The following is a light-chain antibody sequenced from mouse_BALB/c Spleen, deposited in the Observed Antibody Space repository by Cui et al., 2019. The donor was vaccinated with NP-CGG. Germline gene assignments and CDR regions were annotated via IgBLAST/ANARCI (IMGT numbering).Light chain of an antibody. CDR1: TGTVTTNNF. V-gene: IGLV1*01. CDR3: ALWYSNHWV. Sequence: QAVVTQGSALTTSPGETVTLTCRSSTGTVTTNNFANWVQEKPDHLFTGLIGGTNNRTPGIPARFSGSLIGDKAALTITGAQTEDDAIYFCALWYSNHWVFGGGTKLTVL. J-gene: IGLJ1*01. CDR2: GTN.